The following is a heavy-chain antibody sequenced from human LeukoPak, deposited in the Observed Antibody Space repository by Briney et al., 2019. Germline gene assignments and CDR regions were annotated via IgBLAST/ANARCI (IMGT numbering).Heavy chain of an antibody. CDR3: ARGRGSITGKKAYYFDY. V-gene: IGHV4-34*01. J-gene: IGHJ4*02. CDR2: INHSGST. D-gene: IGHD1-20*01. CDR1: GGSFSGYY. Sequence: SETLSLTCAVYGGSFSGYYWSWIRQPPGKGLEWIGEINHSGSTNYNPSLKSRVTISVDTSKNQFSLKLSSATAADTAVYYCARGRGSITGKKAYYFDYWGQGTLVTVSS.